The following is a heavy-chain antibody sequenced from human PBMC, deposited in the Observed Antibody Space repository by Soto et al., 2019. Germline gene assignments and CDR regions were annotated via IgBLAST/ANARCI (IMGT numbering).Heavy chain of an antibody. D-gene: IGHD3-9*01. Sequence: SETLSLTCTVSGGSISSGGYYWSWIRQHPGKGLEWIGYIYYSGSTYYNPSLKSRVTISVDTSKNQFSLKLSSVTAADTAVYYCARDRLRLLTGFAPWGQGTLVTVSS. J-gene: IGHJ5*02. V-gene: IGHV4-31*03. CDR1: GGSISSGGYY. CDR2: IYYSGST. CDR3: ARDRLRLLTGFAP.